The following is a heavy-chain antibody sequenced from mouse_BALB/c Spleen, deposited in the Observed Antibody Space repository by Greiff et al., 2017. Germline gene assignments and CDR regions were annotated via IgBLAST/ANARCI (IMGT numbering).Heavy chain of an antibody. CDR3: ARVNYYYAMDY. Sequence: DVHLVESGGGLVQPGGSLRLSCATSGFTFTDYYMSWVRQPPGKALEWLGFIRNKANGYTTEYSASVKGRFTISRDNSQSILYLQMNTLRAEDSVTYYCARVNYYYAMDYWGQGTSVTVSS. CDR2: IRNKANGYTT. J-gene: IGHJ4*01. V-gene: IGHV7-3*02. CDR1: GFTFTDYY.